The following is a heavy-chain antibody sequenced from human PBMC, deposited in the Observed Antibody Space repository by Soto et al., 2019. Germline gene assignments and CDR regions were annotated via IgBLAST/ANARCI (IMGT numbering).Heavy chain of an antibody. D-gene: IGHD3-3*01. CDR3: ARVGITIFGVVIYGLTNDY. Sequence: ASVKVSCTASGYAFTIYGISWVRQAPGQGLEWMGWISAYNGNTNYAQKLQGRVTMTTDTSTSTAYMELRSLRFDDTAVYYCARVGITIFGVVIYGLTNDYWGQGTLVTVSS. J-gene: IGHJ4*02. CDR2: ISAYNGNT. CDR1: GYAFTIYG. V-gene: IGHV1-18*01.